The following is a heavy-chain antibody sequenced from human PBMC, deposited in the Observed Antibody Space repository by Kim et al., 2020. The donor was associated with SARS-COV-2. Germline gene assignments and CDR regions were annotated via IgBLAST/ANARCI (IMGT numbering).Heavy chain of an antibody. J-gene: IGHJ4*02. V-gene: IGHV4-4*01. CDR3: ARGHGYIYGSYFAY. CDR1: GDSISSGNW. Sequence: SETLSLTCAVSGDSISSGNWWSWVRQPPGKGLEWIGEIFHSGSTNYNPSLKSRVTISVDKSKNQFSLKLSSVTAADTAVCCCARGHGYIYGSYFAYWGQGTLGTVSS. D-gene: IGHD5-18*01. CDR2: IFHSGST.